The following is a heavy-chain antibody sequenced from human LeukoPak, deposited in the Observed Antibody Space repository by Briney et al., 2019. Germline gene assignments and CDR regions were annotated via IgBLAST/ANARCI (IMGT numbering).Heavy chain of an antibody. CDR2: IHDSGST. J-gene: IGHJ5*02. CDR1: GGSMKNKNYF. V-gene: IGHV4-39*07. D-gene: IGHD3-16*01. Sequence: SETLSLTCTVSGGSMKNKNYFWGWIRQAPGQGLEWIGSIHDSGSTYKNPSLKSRVTISVDTSKNQFSLKLSSVTAADTAVYYCARALHGDWFDPWGQGTLVTVSS. CDR3: ARALHGDWFDP.